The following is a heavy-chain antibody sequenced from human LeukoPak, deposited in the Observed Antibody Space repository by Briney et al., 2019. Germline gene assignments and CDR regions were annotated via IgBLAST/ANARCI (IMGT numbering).Heavy chain of an antibody. J-gene: IGHJ3*02. CDR3: ARDLGYGSSLRGAFDI. V-gene: IGHV3-21*01. CDR2: ISSSSSYI. Sequence: SGGSLRLSCAASGFTFSSYSMNWVRQAPGKGLEWVSSISSSSSYIYYADSVKGRFTISRDNAKNSLYLQMNSLRAEDTAVYYCARDLGYGSSLRGAFDIWGQGTMVIVSS. D-gene: IGHD6-13*01. CDR1: GFTFSSYS.